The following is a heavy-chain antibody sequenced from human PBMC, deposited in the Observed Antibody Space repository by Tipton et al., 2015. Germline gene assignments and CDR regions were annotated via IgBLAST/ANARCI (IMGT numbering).Heavy chain of an antibody. D-gene: IGHD3-22*01. CDR1: GYSFTKYW. CDR2: IYPGDSDT. V-gene: IGHV5-51*01. CDR3: ARGDNYYDRSGFYRDAFDI. J-gene: IGHJ3*02. Sequence: QLVQSGAEVKKPGESLKISCKGSGYSFTKYWIGWVRQMPGKGLEWMVIIYPGDSDTRYSPSFQGQVTISADKSISTAYLQWSSLEASDTAMYYCARGDNYYDRSGFYRDAFDIWGQGTMVTVSS.